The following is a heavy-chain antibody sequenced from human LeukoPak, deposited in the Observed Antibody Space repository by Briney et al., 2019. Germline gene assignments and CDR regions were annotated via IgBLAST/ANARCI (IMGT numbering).Heavy chain of an antibody. Sequence: SETLSLTCTVSGGSISSYYWTWIRQSAGKGLEWIGRINTSGSTNYNPSLKSRVTISVDTSRNQFSLKLSSVTAADTAVYYCASYSSSWYGKVFDYWGQGTLVTVSS. V-gene: IGHV4-4*07. CDR3: ASYSSSWYGKVFDY. CDR1: GGSISSYY. D-gene: IGHD6-13*01. J-gene: IGHJ4*02. CDR2: INTSGST.